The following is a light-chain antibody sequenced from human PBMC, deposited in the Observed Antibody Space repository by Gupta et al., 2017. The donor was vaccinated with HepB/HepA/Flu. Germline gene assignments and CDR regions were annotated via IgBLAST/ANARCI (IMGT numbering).Light chain of an antibody. CDR1: SSNIGNNY. Sequence: QSVFTQPPSVSAAPGQKVTISCSGISSNIGNNYVSWYQQLPRRAPKLLMYENYKRPSGSPDRFSGAKSGTAATLGITGLQTGDGCIYYCATWDTTRSGGVFGGGTKLTVL. CDR2: ENY. V-gene: IGLV1-51*02. CDR3: ATWDTTRSGGV. J-gene: IGLJ3*02.